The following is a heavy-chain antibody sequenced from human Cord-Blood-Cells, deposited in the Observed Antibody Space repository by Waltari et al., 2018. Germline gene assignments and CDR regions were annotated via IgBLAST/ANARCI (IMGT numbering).Heavy chain of an antibody. CDR1: GYTFTSYD. Sequence: QVQLVQSGADVKQRGASVKVPCKASGYTFTSYDITWVQQATGQGLEWMGWMNPNSVNTGYAQKFQGRVTITRNTSISTAYMELSSLRSEDTAVYYCARADNWGSYFDLWGRGTLVTVSS. V-gene: IGHV1-8*03. J-gene: IGHJ2*01. CDR3: ARADNWGSYFDL. CDR2: MNPNSVNT. D-gene: IGHD7-27*01.